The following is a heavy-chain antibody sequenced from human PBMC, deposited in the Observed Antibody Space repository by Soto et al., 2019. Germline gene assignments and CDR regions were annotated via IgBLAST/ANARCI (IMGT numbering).Heavy chain of an antibody. CDR3: ARGNVEDYDFWSGSPAPSDY. J-gene: IGHJ4*02. D-gene: IGHD3-3*01. CDR2: IYYSRST. V-gene: IGHV4-31*02. CDR1: GGSISSGGYY. Sequence: PSETLSLTCTVSGGSISSGGYYWSWIRQHPGKGLEWIGYIYYSRSTYYNPSLKSRVTISVDTSKNQFSLKLSSVTAADTAVYYCARGNVEDYDFWSGSPAPSDYWGQGTLVTVSS.